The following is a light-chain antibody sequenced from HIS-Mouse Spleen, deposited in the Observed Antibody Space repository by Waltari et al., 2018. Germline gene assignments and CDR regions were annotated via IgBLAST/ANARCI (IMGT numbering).Light chain of an antibody. J-gene: IGLJ2*01. CDR3: SSYTSSSFNVV. Sequence: QSALTQPASVSGSPGQSITISCTGTSSDVGGYNYVSWYQQHPGKAPKLMIYDVSTRPVGVSNRFSGSKSGNTASLTISGLQAEDEADYYCSSYTSSSFNVVFGGGTKLTVL. CDR2: DVS. CDR1: SSDVGGYNY. V-gene: IGLV2-14*03.